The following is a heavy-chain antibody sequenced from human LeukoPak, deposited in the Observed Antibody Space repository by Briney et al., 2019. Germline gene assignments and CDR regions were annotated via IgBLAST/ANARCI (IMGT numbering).Heavy chain of an antibody. Sequence: PSETLSLTCSLSGDSITTNSYWWGWIRQSPGKGLEWIGSIYSSGNSYYNPSLKSRATISPDTSKNQYSLRLTSVTAADTAVYYCASGGTAVVMALTYYFDTWGQGTPVTVSS. J-gene: IGHJ4*02. CDR1: GDSITTNSYW. CDR3: ASGGTAVVMALTYYFDT. CDR2: IYSSGNS. D-gene: IGHD3-22*01. V-gene: IGHV4-39*01.